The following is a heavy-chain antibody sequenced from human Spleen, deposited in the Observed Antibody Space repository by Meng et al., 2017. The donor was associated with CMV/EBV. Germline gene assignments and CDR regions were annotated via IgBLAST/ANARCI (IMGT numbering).Heavy chain of an antibody. CDR2: IRYDGSDK. J-gene: IGHJ4*02. CDR1: GFTFNIYG. D-gene: IGHD3/OR15-3a*01. CDR3: AKISNDFWEDS. V-gene: IGHV3-30*02. Sequence: GGSLRLSCVASGFTFNIYGMHWVRQAQGKGLEWVAFIRYDGSDKYYADPVKGRFTISRDNSKNMLYLQMNSLRDADAAVYYCAKISNDFWEDSWGQGTLVTVSS.